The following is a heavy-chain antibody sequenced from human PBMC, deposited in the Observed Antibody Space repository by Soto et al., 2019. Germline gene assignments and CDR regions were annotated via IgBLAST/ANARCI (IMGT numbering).Heavy chain of an antibody. J-gene: IGHJ4*02. D-gene: IGHD4-17*01. V-gene: IGHV3-7*01. CDR3: ARARLMLLGTVTYFDY. CDR2: IKQDGSEK. CDR1: GFTFSSYW. Sequence: GGSLRLSCAASGFTFSSYWMSWVRQAPGKGLEWVANIKQDGSEKYYVDSVKGRFTISRDNAKNSLYLQMNSLRAEDTAVYYCARARLMLLGTVTYFDYWGQGTLVTVSS.